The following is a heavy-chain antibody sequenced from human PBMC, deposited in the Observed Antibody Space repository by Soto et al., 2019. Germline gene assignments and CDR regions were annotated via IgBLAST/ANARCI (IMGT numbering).Heavy chain of an antibody. Sequence: SGPTLVKPTQTLTLTCTFSGFSLSTSGVGVGWIRQPPGKALEWLALIYWDDDKRYSPSLESRVTITKDTSINQVVLTMTSMDPVDTATYYCAHSHCTITSCYGLDYWGQGTLVTVSS. CDR2: IYWDDDK. V-gene: IGHV2-5*02. CDR3: AHSHCTITSCYGLDY. D-gene: IGHD2-2*01. J-gene: IGHJ4*02. CDR1: GFSLSTSGVG.